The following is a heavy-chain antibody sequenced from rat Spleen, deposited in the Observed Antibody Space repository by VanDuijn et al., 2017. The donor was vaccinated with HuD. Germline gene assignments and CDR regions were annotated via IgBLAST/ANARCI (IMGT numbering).Heavy chain of an antibody. CDR2: ISYDGSST. D-gene: IGHD1-4*01. CDR3: ARRGLPGYYYVMDA. Sequence: VQLMESGPGLVQPSETLSLTCTVSGFSLNDYSVHWVRQPTGKGLEWVATISYDGSSTYYRDSVKGRYTISRDNAKSTLYLRMGSLRAEDTSTEYGARRGLPGYYYVMDAWGQGASVTVSS. J-gene: IGHJ4*01. CDR1: GFSLNDYS. V-gene: IGHV5-7*01.